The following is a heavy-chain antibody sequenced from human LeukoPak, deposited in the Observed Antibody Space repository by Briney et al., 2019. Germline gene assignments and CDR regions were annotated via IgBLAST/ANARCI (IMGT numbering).Heavy chain of an antibody. CDR2: MFYNVST. V-gene: IGHV4-59*08. CDR1: GGSISSYY. Sequence: SETLSLTCTVSGGSISSYYWNWIRQSPGKGVEWIAYMFYNVSTNYSPSLKSRVTISVDTSKNQFSLKLISVTAADTAVYSCARQGSGRAFDIWGQGTMVTVSS. CDR3: ARQGSGRAFDI. J-gene: IGHJ3*02.